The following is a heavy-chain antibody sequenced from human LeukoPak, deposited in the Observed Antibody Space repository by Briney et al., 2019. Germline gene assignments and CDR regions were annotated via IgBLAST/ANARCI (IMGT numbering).Heavy chain of an antibody. D-gene: IGHD3-9*01. CDR2: ISGSGGST. J-gene: IGHJ6*03. CDR3: AKCILTGYYKGYMDV. Sequence: GGSLRLSCAASGFTFSSYGMSWVRQAPGKGLEWVSTISGSGGSTYYADSVKGRFTISRDNSKNTLYLQMNSLRAEDTAVYYCAKCILTGYYKGYMDVWGKGTTVTISS. V-gene: IGHV3-23*01. CDR1: GFTFSSYG.